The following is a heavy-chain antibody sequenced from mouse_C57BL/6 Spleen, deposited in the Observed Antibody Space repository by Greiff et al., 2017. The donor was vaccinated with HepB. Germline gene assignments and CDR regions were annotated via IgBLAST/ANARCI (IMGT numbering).Heavy chain of an antibody. Sequence: DVKLVESEGGLVQPGSSMKLSCTASGFTFSDYYMAWVRQVPEKGLEWVANINYDGSSTYYLDSLKSRFIISRDNAKNILYLQMRSLKSEDTATYYCARGGIYAMDYWGQGTSVTVSS. CDR2: INYDGSST. CDR1: GFTFSDYY. J-gene: IGHJ4*01. V-gene: IGHV5-16*01. CDR3: ARGGIYAMDY.